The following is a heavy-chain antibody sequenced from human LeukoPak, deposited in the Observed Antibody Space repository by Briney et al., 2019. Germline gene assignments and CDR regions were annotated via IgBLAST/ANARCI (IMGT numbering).Heavy chain of an antibody. J-gene: IGHJ4*02. CDR3: AREVLRYFDWPGDFDY. V-gene: IGHV4-59*12. CDR1: GGSISSYY. Sequence: SETLSLTCTVSGGSISSYYWSWIRQPPGKGLEWIGYIYYSGSTNYNPSLKSRVTISVDTSMNQFSLKLSSVTAADTAVYYCAREVLRYFDWPGDFDYWGQGTLVTVSS. CDR2: IYYSGST. D-gene: IGHD3-9*01.